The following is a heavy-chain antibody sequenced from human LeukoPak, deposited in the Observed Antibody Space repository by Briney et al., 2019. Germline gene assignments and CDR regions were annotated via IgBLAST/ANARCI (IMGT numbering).Heavy chain of an antibody. CDR3: ATTQWEPPRDAFDI. CDR1: GYTLTELS. Sequence: GASVKVPCKVSGYTLTELSMHWVRQAPGKGLEWMGGFDPEDGETIYAQKFQGRVTMTEDTSTDTAYMELSSLRSEDTAVYYCATTQWEPPRDAFDIWGQGTMVTVSS. V-gene: IGHV1-24*01. CDR2: FDPEDGET. J-gene: IGHJ3*02. D-gene: IGHD1-26*01.